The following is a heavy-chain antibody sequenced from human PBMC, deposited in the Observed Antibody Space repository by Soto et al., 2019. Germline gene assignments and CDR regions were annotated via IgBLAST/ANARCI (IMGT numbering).Heavy chain of an antibody. CDR3: ARTSGSGSYVYYYGMDV. J-gene: IGHJ6*02. CDR2: IYYSGST. Sequence: QVQLQESGPGLVKPSQTLSLTCTVSGGSISSGDYYWNWIRQPPGKGLEWIGYIYYSGSTYYNPSLKSRVTISVDTSKNQFSLKLSSVTAADTAVYYCARTSGSGSYVYYYGMDVWGQGTTVTVSS. CDR1: GGSISSGDYY. V-gene: IGHV4-30-4*01. D-gene: IGHD3-10*01.